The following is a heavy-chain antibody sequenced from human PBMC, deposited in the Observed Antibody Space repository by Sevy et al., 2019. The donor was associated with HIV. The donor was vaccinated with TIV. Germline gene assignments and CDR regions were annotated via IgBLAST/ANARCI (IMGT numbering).Heavy chain of an antibody. V-gene: IGHV3-30-3*01. D-gene: IGHD3-16*02. Sequence: GGSLRLSCAASGFTFSSYAMHWVRQAPGKGLEWVAVISYDGSNKYYADSVKGRFTISRDNSKNTLYLQMNSLGAEDTAVYYCATGELSGFDYWGQGTLVTVSS. CDR3: ATGELSGFDY. J-gene: IGHJ4*02. CDR1: GFTFSSYA. CDR2: ISYDGSNK.